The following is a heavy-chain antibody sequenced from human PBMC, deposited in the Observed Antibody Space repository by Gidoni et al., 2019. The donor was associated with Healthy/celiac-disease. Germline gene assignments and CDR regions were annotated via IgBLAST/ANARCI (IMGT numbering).Heavy chain of an antibody. CDR3: TTILYYYDSSGYLSRSEYFQH. Sequence: EVQLVAYGGGLVKPGGSLRLSCAASGFTLRNAWMSWVRQAPGKGLEWVCRIKSTTDGGTTDYAAPVKGRFTISRDDSKNTLYLQMNSLKTEDTAVYYCTTILYYYDSSGYLSRSEYFQHWGQGTLVTVSS. V-gene: IGHV3-15*01. CDR1: GFTLRNAW. CDR2: IKSTTDGGTT. D-gene: IGHD3-22*01. J-gene: IGHJ1*01.